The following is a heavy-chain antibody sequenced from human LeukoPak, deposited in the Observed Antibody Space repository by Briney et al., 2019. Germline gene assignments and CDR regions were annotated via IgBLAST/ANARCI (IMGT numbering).Heavy chain of an antibody. CDR1: GYSFTSYW. Sequence: GESLKISCKGSGYSFTSYWIGWVRQMPGKGLEWMGIIYPGDSDTRYSPSFQGQVTISADKSISTAYLQWSSLKASDTAMYYCARIATGTTAYNWFDPWGQGTLVTVSS. V-gene: IGHV5-51*01. J-gene: IGHJ5*02. D-gene: IGHD1-7*01. CDR2: IYPGDSDT. CDR3: ARIATGTTAYNWFDP.